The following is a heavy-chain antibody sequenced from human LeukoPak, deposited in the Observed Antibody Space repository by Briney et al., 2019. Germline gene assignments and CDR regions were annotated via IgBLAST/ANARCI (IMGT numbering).Heavy chain of an antibody. V-gene: IGHV4-4*07. D-gene: IGHD3-10*01. CDR1: GGSIGSYY. J-gene: IGHJ6*03. CDR3: ARAQGTTMVRGVSRDYYYYYMDV. Sequence: SETLSLTCTVSGGSIGSYYWSWIRQPAGKGLEWIGRIYTSGSTNYNPSLKSRVTMSVDTSKNQFSLKLSSVTAANTAVYYCARAQGTTMVRGVSRDYYYYYMDVWGKGTTVTISS. CDR2: IYTSGST.